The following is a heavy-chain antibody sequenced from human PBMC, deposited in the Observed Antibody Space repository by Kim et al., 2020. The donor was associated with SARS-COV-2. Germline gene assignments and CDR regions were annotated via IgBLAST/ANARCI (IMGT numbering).Heavy chain of an antibody. J-gene: IGHJ4*02. V-gene: IGHV4-61*07. D-gene: IGHD3-22*01. CDR3: ASHDSSGYYYSY. Sequence: NYHPSLKSRVTISVDTSKNQFSLKRSSVTAADTAVYYCASHDSSGYYYSYWGQGTLVTVSS.